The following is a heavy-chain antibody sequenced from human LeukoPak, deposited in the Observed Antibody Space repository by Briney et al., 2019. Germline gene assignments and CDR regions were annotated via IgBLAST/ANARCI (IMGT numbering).Heavy chain of an antibody. CDR3: AREECSIGVCYPSGY. J-gene: IGHJ4*02. V-gene: IGHV1-18*01. Sequence: ASVTVSCKASGYSFTIYGISWVRQAPGQGLEWMGWISTYNANTNYALKLQGRVTLTTDTSTSTAYMELKSLRSDDTAVYYCAREECSIGVCYPSGYWGQGTLVTVSS. CDR2: ISTYNANT. D-gene: IGHD2-8*01. CDR1: GYSFTIYG.